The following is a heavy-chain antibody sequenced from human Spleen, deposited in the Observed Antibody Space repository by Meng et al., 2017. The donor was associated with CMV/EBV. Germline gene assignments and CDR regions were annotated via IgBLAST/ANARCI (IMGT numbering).Heavy chain of an antibody. J-gene: IGHJ5*02. V-gene: IGHV3-11*01. CDR1: DYY. Sequence: DYYMPWIRQAPGKGLEWVSYISNSGTTIYYADSVKGRFTISRDNAKNSLYLQMNSLRAEDTAVYYCARDLGDVVIVTTPMARGWFDPWGQGILVTVSS. D-gene: IGHD2-2*01. CDR3: ARDLGDVVIVTTPMARGWFDP. CDR2: ISNSGTTI.